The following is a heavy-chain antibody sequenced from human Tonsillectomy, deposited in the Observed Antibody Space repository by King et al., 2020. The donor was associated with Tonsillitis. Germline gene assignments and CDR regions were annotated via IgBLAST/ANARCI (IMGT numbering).Heavy chain of an antibody. CDR2: IKNQGYGGTT. J-gene: IGHJ4*02. CDR1: EFSFYDAW. V-gene: IGHV3-15*01. D-gene: IGHD4-17*01. CDR3: TTLSTTVTHRGDF. Sequence: VQLVESGGGWVKPGGSLRLSCAASEFSFYDAWMSWVRQAPGKGLEWVARIKNQGYGGTTDYAAPVQGRFRISRDDSKKTLTLDMNGLTTEDTAVYFCTTLSTTVTHRGDFWGQGTLVTVSS.